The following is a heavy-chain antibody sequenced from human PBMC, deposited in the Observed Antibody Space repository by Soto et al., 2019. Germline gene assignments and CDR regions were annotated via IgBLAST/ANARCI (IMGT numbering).Heavy chain of an antibody. CDR3: VHATPLTTGADY. V-gene: IGHV2-5*02. Sequence: QITLKESGPPLVKPTQTLTLTCTSSGFTLSTTVVGVGWIRQPPGKALDWLALIYWDDDKRYSPSLKSRLTITKDTSKNQVVLTMTNMDPIDTATYYCVHATPLTTGADYWGQGTLVTVSS. D-gene: IGHD4-17*01. J-gene: IGHJ4*02. CDR2: IYWDDDK. CDR1: GFTLSTTVVG.